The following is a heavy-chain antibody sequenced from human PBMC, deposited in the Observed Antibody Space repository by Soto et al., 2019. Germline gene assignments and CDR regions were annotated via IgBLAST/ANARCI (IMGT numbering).Heavy chain of an antibody. CDR1: GYTFTSYD. D-gene: IGHD2-15*01. V-gene: IGHV1-8*01. CDR3: ARDGSGGDFDY. Sequence: GASVKLSCKASGYTFTSYDINWVRQATGQGLEWMGWMNPNSGNTDYAQRFQGRVTITADASTSTAYMELSSLRSEDTAVDYCARDGSGGDFDYWGQGTLVTVSS. CDR2: MNPNSGNT. J-gene: IGHJ4*02.